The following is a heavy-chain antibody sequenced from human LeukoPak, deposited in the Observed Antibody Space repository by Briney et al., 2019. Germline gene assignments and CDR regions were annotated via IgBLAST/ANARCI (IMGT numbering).Heavy chain of an antibody. CDR1: GGTFSIYA. CDR2: IIPIFGTA. V-gene: IGHV1-69*05. J-gene: IGHJ4*02. CDR3: ARGGMGGSGSYRFDY. Sequence: ASVKVSCKASGGTFSIYAISWVRQAPGQGLEWMGGIIPIFGTANYAQKFQGRVTITTDESTSTAYMELSSLRSEDTAVYYCARGGMGGSGSYRFDYWGQGTLVTVSS. D-gene: IGHD3-10*01.